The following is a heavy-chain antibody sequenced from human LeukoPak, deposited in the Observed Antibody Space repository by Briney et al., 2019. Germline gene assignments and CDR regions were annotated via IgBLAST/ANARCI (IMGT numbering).Heavy chain of an antibody. D-gene: IGHD2-15*01. CDR3: ARGGPSGYCSGGSCPGDWFDP. J-gene: IGHJ5*02. CDR1: GGSISSYY. Sequence: PSENLSLTCTVSGGSISSYYWSWIRKPPGKGLEWIGYIYYSGSTNYNPSLKSRVTISVDTSKNQFSLKLSSVTAADTAVYYCARGGPSGYCSGGSCPGDWFDPWGQGTLVTVSS. CDR2: IYYSGST. V-gene: IGHV4-59*01.